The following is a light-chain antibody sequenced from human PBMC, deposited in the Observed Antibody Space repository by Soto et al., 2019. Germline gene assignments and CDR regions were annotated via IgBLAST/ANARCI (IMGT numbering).Light chain of an antibody. CDR2: GAS. CDR3: HQRSNWPPDT. Sequence: EIVLTQSPGTLSLSPGEGSSLSCRASQSVHTFLAWYQQKPGQAPRLLIYGASTRATGVPARFSGSGSGTDFTLTISSLEPEDFAVYYCHQRSNWPPDTFGQGTRLEIK. CDR1: QSVHTF. V-gene: IGKV3-11*01. J-gene: IGKJ5*01.